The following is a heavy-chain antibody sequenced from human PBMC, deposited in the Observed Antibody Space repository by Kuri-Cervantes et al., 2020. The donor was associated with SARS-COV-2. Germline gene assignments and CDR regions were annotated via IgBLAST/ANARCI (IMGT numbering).Heavy chain of an antibody. CDR2: ISYDGSNK. D-gene: IGHD3-16*02. CDR1: GYTFTSYA. CDR3: ARSYYDYIWGSYRPEALDY. V-gene: IGHV3-30-3*01. Sequence: SCKASGYTFTSYAMHWVRQAPGKGLEWVAVISYDGSNKYYADSVKGRFTISRDNSKNTLYLQMNSLRAEDTAVYYCARSYYDYIWGSYRPEALDYWGQGTLVTVSS. J-gene: IGHJ4*02.